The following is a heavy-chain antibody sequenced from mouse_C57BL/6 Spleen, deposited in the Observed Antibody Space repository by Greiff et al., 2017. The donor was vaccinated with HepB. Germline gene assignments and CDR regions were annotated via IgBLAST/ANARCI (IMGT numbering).Heavy chain of an antibody. D-gene: IGHD3-3*01. CDR1: GYTFTSYW. V-gene: IGHV1-64*01. J-gene: IGHJ2*01. CDR3: ARSRDGGYFDY. Sequence: QVHVKQPGAELVKPGASVKLSCKASGYTFTSYWMHWVKQRPGQGLEWIGMIHPNSGSTNYNEKFKSKATLTVDKSSSTAYMQLSSLTSEDSAVYYCARSRDGGYFDYWGQGTTLTVSS. CDR2: IHPNSGST.